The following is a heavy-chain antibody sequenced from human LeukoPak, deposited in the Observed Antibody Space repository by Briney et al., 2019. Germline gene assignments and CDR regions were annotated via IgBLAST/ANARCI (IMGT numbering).Heavy chain of an antibody. CDR3: VRYCSSTRCYNRRFDP. D-gene: IGHD2-2*02. Sequence: GESLKISCKGSGNGFTGYWVAWVRQMPGKGLEWMGIIYPENSDVRYSPSFRGQVTISADQSANTAYLQWSSLKASDTATYYCVRYCSSTRCYNRRFDPWGQGTLVTVSS. CDR2: IYPENSDV. V-gene: IGHV5-51*01. J-gene: IGHJ5*02. CDR1: GNGFTGYW.